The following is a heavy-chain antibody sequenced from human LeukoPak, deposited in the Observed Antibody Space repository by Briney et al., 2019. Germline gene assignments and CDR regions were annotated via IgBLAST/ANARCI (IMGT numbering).Heavy chain of an antibody. D-gene: IGHD4-17*01. CDR3: ARRTTVTPNWFDP. CDR1: GGPISTYQ. Sequence: SETLSLPCTVSGGPISTYQWSWIRQPPGKGLEWIGYIYYTGSTNYNPSLRSRVTISLDTSKNQFSLRVNSVTAADTAVYYCARRTTVTPNWFDPWGQGTLVTVSS. CDR2: IYYTGST. J-gene: IGHJ5*02. V-gene: IGHV4-59*08.